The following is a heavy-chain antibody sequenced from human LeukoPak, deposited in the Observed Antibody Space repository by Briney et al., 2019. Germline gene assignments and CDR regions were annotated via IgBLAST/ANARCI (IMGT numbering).Heavy chain of an antibody. D-gene: IGHD1-26*01. Sequence: GGSLRLSCAASGFTFSSYWMHWVRQAPGKGLVWVSRINSDGSSTNYADSVKGRFTISRDNAKNTLYLQMNSLRAEDTAVYYCARRSGSYCFDYWGQGTLVTVSS. CDR1: GFTFSSYW. CDR3: ARRSGSYCFDY. V-gene: IGHV3-74*01. J-gene: IGHJ4*02. CDR2: INSDGSST.